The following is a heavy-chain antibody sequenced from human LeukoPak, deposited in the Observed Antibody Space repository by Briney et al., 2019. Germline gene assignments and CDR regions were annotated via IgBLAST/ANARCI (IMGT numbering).Heavy chain of an antibody. Sequence: SETLSLTRTVSGGSLSSSSYYWGWIRQPPGKGLEWIGSIYYSGSTYYNPSLKSRVTISVDTSKNQCSLKLSSVTAADTAVYYRARDRRKEMDRSAYYYYMDVWGKGTTVTISS. CDR1: GGSLSSSSYY. CDR2: IYYSGST. J-gene: IGHJ6*03. CDR3: ARDRRKEMDRSAYYYYMDV. D-gene: IGHD5-24*01. V-gene: IGHV4-39*07.